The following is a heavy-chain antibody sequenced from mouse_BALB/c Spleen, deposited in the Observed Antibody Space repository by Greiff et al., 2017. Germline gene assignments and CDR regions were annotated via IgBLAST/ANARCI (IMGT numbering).Heavy chain of an antibody. D-gene: IGHD2-14*01. J-gene: IGHJ2*01. CDR1: GYTFTSYW. CDR3: TREGYDEGYYFDY. CDR2: IYPGNSDT. V-gene: IGHV1-5*01. Sequence: EVQLQQSGTVLARPGASVKMSCKASGYTFTSYWMHWVKQRPGQGLEWIGAIYPGNSDTSYNQKFKGKAKLTAVTSTSTAYMELSSLTNEDSAVYYCTREGYDEGYYFDYWGQGTTLTVSS.